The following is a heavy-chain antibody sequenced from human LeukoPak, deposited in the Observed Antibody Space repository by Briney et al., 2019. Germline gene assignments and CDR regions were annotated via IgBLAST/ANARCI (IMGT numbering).Heavy chain of an antibody. D-gene: IGHD1-26*01. V-gene: IGHV3-48*02. CDR1: GFTFSSYS. CDR3: ARDRGSYTNWFDP. J-gene: IGHJ5*02. CDR2: ISSRSTI. Sequence: PPGGSLRLSCAASGFTFSSYSVNWVRQAPGKGLEWVSYISSRSTIYYADSVKGRFTISRDNAKNSLYLQMNSLRDEDTAVYYCARDRGSYTNWFDPWGQGTLVTVSS.